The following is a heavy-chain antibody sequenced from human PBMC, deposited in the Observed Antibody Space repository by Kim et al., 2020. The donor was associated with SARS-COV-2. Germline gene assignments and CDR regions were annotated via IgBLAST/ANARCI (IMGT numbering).Heavy chain of an antibody. CDR1: GFTFSNYW. CDR2: INSDGSRA. V-gene: IGHV3-74*03. J-gene: IGHJ6*02. CDR3: ASYYNFAYGMDV. Sequence: GGSLRLSCTGSGFTFSNYWMHWVRQVPGKGLVWVSRINSDGSRATYADSVKGRFTISRDNAKNTLYLQMNSLRGEDTAVYYCASYYNFAYGMDVWGQGTTVTVSS. D-gene: IGHD2-8*01.